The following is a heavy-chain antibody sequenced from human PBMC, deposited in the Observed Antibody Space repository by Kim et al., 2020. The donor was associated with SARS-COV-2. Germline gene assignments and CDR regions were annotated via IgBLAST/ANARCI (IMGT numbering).Heavy chain of an antibody. CDR2: ISTLTGNP. D-gene: IGHD7-27*01. CDR3: ATNRWGSGY. Sequence: ASVKVSCKTSGNTFTTSAVNWVRQAPGQGLEWMGWISTLTGNPTYAQGFTGRFVFSLDTSVSTAYLKISSLKAEDTAVYYCATNRWGSGYWGQGTLVTVSS. V-gene: IGHV7-4-1*02. CDR1: GNTFTTSA. J-gene: IGHJ4*02.